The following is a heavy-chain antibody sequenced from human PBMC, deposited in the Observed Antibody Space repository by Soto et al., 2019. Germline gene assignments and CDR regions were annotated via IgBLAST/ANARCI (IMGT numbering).Heavy chain of an antibody. D-gene: IGHD1-26*01. CDR2: ISGSGGST. V-gene: IGHV3-23*01. Sequence: EVQLLESGGGLVQPGGSLRLSCAASGFTFSSYAMRWVRQAPGKGLEWVSAISGSGGSTYYADSVKGRFTISRDNSKNTKYLQMNSMSAEDTAVYYGAMRGSGSYYDYWGQGTLVTVSS. CDR3: AMRGSGSYYDY. CDR1: GFTFSSYA. J-gene: IGHJ4*02.